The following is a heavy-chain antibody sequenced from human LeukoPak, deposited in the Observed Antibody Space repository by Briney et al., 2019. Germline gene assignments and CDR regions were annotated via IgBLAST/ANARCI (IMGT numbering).Heavy chain of an antibody. D-gene: IGHD4-17*01. Sequence: GASVKVSCKASGYTFSSFGFMWVRQAPGQGLDWMGWISVYNGDTRYTQKFQGRVTMTEDTSTDTAYMELSSLRSEDTAVYYCATIGTRMTTEYYFDYWGQGTLVTVSS. CDR3: ATIGTRMTTEYYFDY. V-gene: IGHV1-18*01. J-gene: IGHJ4*02. CDR2: ISVYNGDT. CDR1: GYTFSSFG.